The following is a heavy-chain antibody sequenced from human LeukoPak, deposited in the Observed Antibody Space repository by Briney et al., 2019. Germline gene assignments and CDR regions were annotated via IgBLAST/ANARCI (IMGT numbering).Heavy chain of an antibody. Sequence: SETLSLTCAVYGGSFSGYYWSWIRQPPGKGLEWIGEINHSGSTNYNPSLKSRVTISVDTSKNQFSLKPSSVTAADTAVYYCARAYPYCSSTSCEGTWGQGTLVTVSS. V-gene: IGHV4-34*01. CDR1: GGSFSGYY. CDR2: INHSGST. D-gene: IGHD2-2*01. CDR3: ARAYPYCSSTSCEGT. J-gene: IGHJ5*02.